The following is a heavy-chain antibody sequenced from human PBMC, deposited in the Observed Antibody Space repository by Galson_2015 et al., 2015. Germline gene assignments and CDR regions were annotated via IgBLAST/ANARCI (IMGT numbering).Heavy chain of an antibody. CDR1: GFTFSSYG. D-gene: IGHD3-10*01. J-gene: IGHJ6*03. CDR3: AKDGDGTGYYYYMDV. CDR2: IWYDGSNK. Sequence: SLRLSCAASGFTFSSYGMHWVRQAPGKGLEWVAVIWYDGSNKYYADSVKGRFTISRDNSKNTLYLQMNSLRAEDTAVYYCAKDGDGTGYYYYMDVWGKGTTVTVSS. V-gene: IGHV3-33*06.